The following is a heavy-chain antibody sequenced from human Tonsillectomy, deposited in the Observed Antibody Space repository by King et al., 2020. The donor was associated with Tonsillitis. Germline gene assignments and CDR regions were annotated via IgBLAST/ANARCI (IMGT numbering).Heavy chain of an antibody. CDR1: GFTFSNYA. Sequence: EVQLVESGGGLVQPGGSLRLSCAASGFTFSNYAMSWVRQAPGKGLEWVSVIYSGGFSTYYADSVKGRFTISRDNSKNTLYLQMNSLRAEDTAVYYCAKDEGGDSGRGGGYGMDVWGRGTTVTVSS. V-gene: IGHV3-23*03. D-gene: IGHD1-26*01. CDR2: IYSGGFST. CDR3: AKDEGGDSGRGGGYGMDV. J-gene: IGHJ6*02.